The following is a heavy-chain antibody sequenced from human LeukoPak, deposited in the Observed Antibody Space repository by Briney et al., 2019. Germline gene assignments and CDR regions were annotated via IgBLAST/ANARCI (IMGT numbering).Heavy chain of an antibody. CDR3: ARFGYDMKAFDI. D-gene: IGHD3-22*01. CDR2: INAGNGNT. J-gene: IGHJ3*02. V-gene: IGHV1-3*01. Sequence: ASVKVSCKASGYTFTSYAMHWVRQAPGQRLEWMGWINAGNGNTKYSQKFQGRVTITRDTSASTAYMELSSLRSEDTAVYYGARFGYDMKAFDIWGQGTMVTVSS. CDR1: GYTFTSYA.